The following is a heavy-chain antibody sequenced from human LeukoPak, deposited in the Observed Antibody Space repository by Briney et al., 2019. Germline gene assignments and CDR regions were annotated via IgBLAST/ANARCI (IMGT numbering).Heavy chain of an antibody. Sequence: SETLSLTCTVSGGSISSYHWSWIRQPPGKGLEWIGYIYYSGSTNYNPSLKSRVTISVDTSKSQFSLKLSSVTAADTAVYYCAGALVGYCSSTSCYSIYYYYYGMDVWGKGTTVTVSS. D-gene: IGHD2-2*02. CDR1: GGSISSYH. CDR2: IYYSGST. V-gene: IGHV4-59*01. CDR3: AGALVGYCSSTSCYSIYYYYYGMDV. J-gene: IGHJ6*04.